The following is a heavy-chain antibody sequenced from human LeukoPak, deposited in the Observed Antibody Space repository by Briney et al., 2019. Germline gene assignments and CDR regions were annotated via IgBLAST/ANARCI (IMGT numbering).Heavy chain of an antibody. D-gene: IGHD2-15*01. V-gene: IGHV3-33*01. CDR1: GFTFSSYG. J-gene: IGHJ4*02. CDR3: AREGFCLGGSCYYDY. CDR2: IWYNGNNK. Sequence: GGSLRLSCAASGFTFSSYGMHWVRQAPGKGLEWVAVIWYNGNNKYYADSVKGRFTIPRDNSKNTLYLQMNSLRAEDRAVYYCAREGFCLGGSCYYDYWGQGTLVTVSS.